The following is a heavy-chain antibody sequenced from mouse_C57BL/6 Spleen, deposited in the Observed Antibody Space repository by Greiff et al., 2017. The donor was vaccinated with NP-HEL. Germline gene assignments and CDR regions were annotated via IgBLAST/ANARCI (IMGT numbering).Heavy chain of an antibody. Sequence: QVQLQQSGPELVKPGASVKISCKASGYSFTSYYIHWVKQRPGKGLEWIGWIYPGSGNTKYNEKFKGKATLTADTSSSTAYMLLSSLTSEDSAVYYCARGAMDYWGQGTSVTVSS. CDR1: GYSFTSYY. J-gene: IGHJ4*01. CDR2: IYPGSGNT. CDR3: ARGAMDY. V-gene: IGHV1-66*01.